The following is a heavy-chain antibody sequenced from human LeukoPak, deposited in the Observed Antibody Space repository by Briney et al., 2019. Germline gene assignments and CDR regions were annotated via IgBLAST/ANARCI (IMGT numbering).Heavy chain of an antibody. CDR1: GGTFSSYT. J-gene: IGHJ4*02. Sequence: ASVKVSYKASGGTFSSYTISWVRQAPGQGLEWMGRIIPILGIANYAQKFQGRVTITADKATSTAYMELSSLRSEDTAVYYCALQTANFDYWGQGTLVTVSS. CDR2: IIPILGIA. V-gene: IGHV1-69*02. D-gene: IGHD4-11*01. CDR3: ALQTANFDY.